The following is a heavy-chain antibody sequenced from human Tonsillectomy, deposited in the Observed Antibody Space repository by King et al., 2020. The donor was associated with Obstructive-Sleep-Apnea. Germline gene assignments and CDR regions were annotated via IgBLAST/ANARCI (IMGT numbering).Heavy chain of an antibody. Sequence: QLVQSGVEVKKPGESLKISCKGSGYTFTSYWIGWVRQVPGKGLEWMGIIHPGDSNIRYSPSFQGQVTIHDDKSINTAYLQWSSLKASDTAMYYCARPGVSFSLTWYYFDYWGQGTLVTVSS. J-gene: IGHJ4*02. V-gene: IGHV5-51*01. D-gene: IGHD3-16*02. CDR3: ARPGVSFSLTWYYFDY. CDR1: GYTFTSYW. CDR2: IHPGDSNI.